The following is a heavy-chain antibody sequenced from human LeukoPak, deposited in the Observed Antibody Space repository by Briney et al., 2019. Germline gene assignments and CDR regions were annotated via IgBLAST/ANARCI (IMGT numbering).Heavy chain of an antibody. Sequence: SQTLSLTCAISGDSVSSKSAAWNWIRQSPSRGLEWLGRTYYRSKWYNDYAVSVRSRITINPDTSKNQFSLQLNSVTPEDTAVYYCARDLPQDYYDSSGAWGDAFDIWGQGTMVTVSS. D-gene: IGHD3-22*01. V-gene: IGHV6-1*01. CDR1: GDSVSSKSAA. J-gene: IGHJ3*02. CDR2: TYYRSKWYN. CDR3: ARDLPQDYYDSSGAWGDAFDI.